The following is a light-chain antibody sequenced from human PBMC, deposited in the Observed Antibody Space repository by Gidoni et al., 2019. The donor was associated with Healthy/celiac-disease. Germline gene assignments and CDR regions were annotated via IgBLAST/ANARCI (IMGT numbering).Light chain of an antibody. Sequence: QSVLTQPPSVSAAPGQKVTISCSGSSSNIGNNYVSWYQQLPGTAPKLLIYENNKRPSGIPDRFSGSKSGTSATLGITGLQTGDEADYYCGTLDSSLSAVVFGGGTKLTVL. CDR2: ENN. J-gene: IGLJ2*01. CDR3: GTLDSSLSAVV. CDR1: SSNIGNNY. V-gene: IGLV1-51*02.